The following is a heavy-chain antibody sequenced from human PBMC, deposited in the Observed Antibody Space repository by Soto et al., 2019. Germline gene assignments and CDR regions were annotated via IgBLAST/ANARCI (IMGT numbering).Heavy chain of an antibody. V-gene: IGHV3-48*03. CDR2: ISSSGSTI. J-gene: IGHJ3*02. CDR3: GRGLQAAGPFAFDI. Sequence: GGSLRLSCAASGFTFSSYEMNWVRQAPGKGLEWVSYISSSGSTIYYADSVKGRFTISRDNAKNSLYLQMNSLRAEDTVFFYCGRGLQAAGPFAFDIWGQGTLVTVSS. CDR1: GFTFSSYE. D-gene: IGHD6-25*01.